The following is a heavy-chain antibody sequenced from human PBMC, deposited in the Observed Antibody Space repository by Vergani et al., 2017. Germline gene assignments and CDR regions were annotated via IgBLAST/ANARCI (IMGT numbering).Heavy chain of an antibody. CDR3: AKDYGHLSVVVTAXQDY. J-gene: IGHJ4*02. CDR2: ISYDGSNK. D-gene: IGHD2-21*02. Sequence: QVQLVESGGGVVQPGRSLRLSCAASGFTFSSYGMHWVRQAPGKGLEWVAVISYDGSNKYYADSVKGRFTISRDNSKNTLYLQMNSLRAEDTAVYYCAKDYGHLSVVVTAXQDYWGQGTLVTVSS. V-gene: IGHV3-30*18. CDR1: GFTFSSYG.